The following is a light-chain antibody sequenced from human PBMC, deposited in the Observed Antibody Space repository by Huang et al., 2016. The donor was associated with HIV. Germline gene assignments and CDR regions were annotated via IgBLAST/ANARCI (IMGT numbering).Light chain of an antibody. Sequence: DIVMTQSPDSLAVSLGERATINCQSSQSVLYSSNNKNYLAWYQKKPGQPPKLLIYWASTRESGVPDRFSGSGSGTDFTLTISSLQAEDVAVYYCQQYYSTPPTFGGGTKVEIK. J-gene: IGKJ4*01. CDR1: QSVLYSSNNKNY. V-gene: IGKV4-1*01. CDR2: WAS. CDR3: QQYYSTPPT.